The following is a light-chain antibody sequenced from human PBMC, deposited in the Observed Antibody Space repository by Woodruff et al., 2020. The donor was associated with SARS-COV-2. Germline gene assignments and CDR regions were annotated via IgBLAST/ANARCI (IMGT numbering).Light chain of an antibody. V-gene: IGKV3-11*01. CDR2: DAS. J-gene: IGKJ4*01. CDR1: QSVSSY. CDR3: QQRSNGPLT. Sequence: PATLSLSPGERATLSCRASQSVSSYLAWYQQKPGQAPRLLIYDASNRATGIPARFSGSGSGTDFTLTISSLEPEDFAVYYCQQRSNGPLTFGGGTKV.